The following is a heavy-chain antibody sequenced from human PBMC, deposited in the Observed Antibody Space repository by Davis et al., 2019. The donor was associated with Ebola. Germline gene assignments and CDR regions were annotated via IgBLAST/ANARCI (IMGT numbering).Heavy chain of an antibody. CDR2: ISSSSSYI. J-gene: IGHJ6*02. CDR3: ARVGYGSGSYYNSYSYYYGMDV. V-gene: IGHV3-21*01. D-gene: IGHD3-10*01. Sequence: GESLKISCAASGFTFSSYSMNWVRQAPGKGLEWVSSISSSSSYIYYADSVKGRFTISRDNAKNSLYLQMNSLRAEDTAVYYCARVGYGSGSYYNSYSYYYGMDVWGQGTTVTVSS. CDR1: GFTFSSYS.